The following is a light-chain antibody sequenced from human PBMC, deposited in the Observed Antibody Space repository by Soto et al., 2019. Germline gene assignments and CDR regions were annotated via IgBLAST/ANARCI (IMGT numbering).Light chain of an antibody. CDR3: CSYAGSSYV. J-gene: IGLJ1*01. V-gene: IGLV2-11*01. CDR1: SGDVGGYNF. Sequence: QSVLTQPRSVSGSPGQSVTIFCTGTSGDVGGYNFVSWYQQHPDKAPKVMIYDVSKRPSGVPDRFSGSKSGDTASLTISGLQAEDEADYHCCSYAGSSYVFGTGSKVNV. CDR2: DVS.